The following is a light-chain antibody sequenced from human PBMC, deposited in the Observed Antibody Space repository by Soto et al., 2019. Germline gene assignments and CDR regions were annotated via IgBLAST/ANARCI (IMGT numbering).Light chain of an antibody. CDR2: SNN. V-gene: IGLV1-47*02. Sequence: QSVLTQPPSASGTPGQRVTISCSGSSSNIGSNYVYWYRQLPGTAPKLLIYSNNQRPSGVPDRFSGSKSGTSASLAISGLRSEDEADYYCAAWDDSLSGWVFGGGTQLTVL. CDR1: SSNIGSNY. CDR3: AAWDDSLSGWV. J-gene: IGLJ3*02.